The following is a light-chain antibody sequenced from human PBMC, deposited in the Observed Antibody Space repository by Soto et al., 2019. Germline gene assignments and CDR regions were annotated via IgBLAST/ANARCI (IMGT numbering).Light chain of an antibody. CDR2: DTS. CDR1: QGVDSY. J-gene: IGKJ4*01. V-gene: IGKV3-11*01. Sequence: EIVLTQSPATLSLSPGEGATLSCRASQGVDSYVAWYQQKPGQAPRLLIYDTSNRATGIPTRFRGSGSGTDFTLTISSLEPEEFAVYHCQYPSKWLLTFGGGTKVEIK. CDR3: QYPSKWLLT.